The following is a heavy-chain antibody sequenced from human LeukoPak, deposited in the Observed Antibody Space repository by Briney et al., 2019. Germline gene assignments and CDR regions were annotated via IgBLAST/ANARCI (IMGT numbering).Heavy chain of an antibody. Sequence: ASVKVSSKVSGYTLTELSMHWVRQAPGKGLEWMGGFDPEDGETIYAQKFQGRVTMTEDTSTDTAYMELSSLRSEDTAVYYCAASGYSSSWYEYWGQGTLVTVSS. CDR3: AASGYSSSWYEY. D-gene: IGHD6-13*01. J-gene: IGHJ4*02. CDR1: GYTLTELS. V-gene: IGHV1-24*01. CDR2: FDPEDGET.